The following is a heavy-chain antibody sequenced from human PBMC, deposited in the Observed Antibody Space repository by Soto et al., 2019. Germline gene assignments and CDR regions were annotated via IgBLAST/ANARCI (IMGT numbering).Heavy chain of an antibody. J-gene: IGHJ3*02. CDR1: GGTFSSYT. D-gene: IGHD6-13*01. V-gene: IGHV1-69*08. CDR3: ARDKGQQLVKRYAFDI. Sequence: QVQLVQSGAEVKKPGSSVKVSCKASGGTFSSYTISWVRQAPGQGLEWMGRIIPILGIANYAQKFQGRVTITADKSTSTAYMELSSLRSEDTAVYYCARDKGQQLVKRYAFDIWGQGTMVTVSS. CDR2: IIPILGIA.